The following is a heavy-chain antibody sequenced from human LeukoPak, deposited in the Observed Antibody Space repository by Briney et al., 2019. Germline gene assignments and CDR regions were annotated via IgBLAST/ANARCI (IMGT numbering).Heavy chain of an antibody. V-gene: IGHV1-18*01. J-gene: IGHJ4*02. CDR3: ARESTTFDY. CDR2: ISPYNGNT. CDR1: GGTFSSYA. D-gene: IGHD1-1*01. Sequence: GASVKVSCKASGGTFSSYAISWVRQAPGQGLEWMGWISPYNGNTNYAQKVQDRVTMTTDTSTSTAYMELRSLRSDDTAVYYCARESTTFDYWGQGTLVTVSS.